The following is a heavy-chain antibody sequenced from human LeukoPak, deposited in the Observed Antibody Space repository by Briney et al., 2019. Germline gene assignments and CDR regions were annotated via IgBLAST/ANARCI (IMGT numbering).Heavy chain of an antibody. J-gene: IGHJ4*02. D-gene: IGHD3-9*01. CDR2: IYYSGST. V-gene: IGHV4-59*08. Sequence: SETLSLTCTVSGGSISSYYWSWIRQPPGKGLEWIGYIYYSGSTNYNPSLKSRVTISVDTSKNQFSLKLSSVTAADTAVYYCARGNRGVLRYFDRLPDFDYWGQGTLVTVSS. CDR1: GGSISSYY. CDR3: ARGNRGVLRYFDRLPDFDY.